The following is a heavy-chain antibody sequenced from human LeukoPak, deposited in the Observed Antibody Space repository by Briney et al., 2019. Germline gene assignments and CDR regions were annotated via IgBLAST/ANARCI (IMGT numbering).Heavy chain of an antibody. CDR2: IYYSGTT. D-gene: IGHD3-3*01. J-gene: IGHJ3*02. Sequence: PSETLSLTYTVTGDSITSRTYYWAWIRQPAGKGLEWIGTIYYSGTTYYNPSLKSRVTISLDTSSNQLSLGLTSVIAMDTAIYYCARHRYYDSWVHTGAFDIWGHGTTVTVSS. V-gene: IGHV4-39*01. CDR3: ARHRYYDSWVHTGAFDI. CDR1: GDSITSRTYY.